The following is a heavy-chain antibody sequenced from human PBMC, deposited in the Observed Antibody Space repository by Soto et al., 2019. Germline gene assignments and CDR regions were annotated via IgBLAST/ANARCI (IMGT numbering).Heavy chain of an antibody. Sequence: SQTLSLTCAISVDSVSSNRAAWNLISQSPSRGLEWLGRTYYRSKWYNDYAVSVKSRITVNPDTSKNQFSLHLNSVTPDDTAVYYCARTTESGTLDPWGQGTLVTVSS. V-gene: IGHV6-1*01. J-gene: IGHJ5*02. CDR1: VDSVSSNRAA. D-gene: IGHD6-13*01. CDR2: TYYRSKWYN. CDR3: ARTTESGTLDP.